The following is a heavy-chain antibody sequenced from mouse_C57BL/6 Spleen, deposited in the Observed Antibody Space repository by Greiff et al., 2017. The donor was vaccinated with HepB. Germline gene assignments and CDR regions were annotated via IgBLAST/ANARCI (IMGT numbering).Heavy chain of an antibody. Sequence: VQLQQSGAELVKPGASVKISCKASGYAFSSYWMNWVKQRPGKGLEWIGQIYPGDGDTNYNGKFKGKATLTADKSSSTAYMQLSSLTSEDSAVYFWARDGGNYLAWFAYWGQGTLVTVSA. J-gene: IGHJ3*01. V-gene: IGHV1-80*01. D-gene: IGHD1-1*02. CDR1: GYAFSSYW. CDR2: IYPGDGDT. CDR3: ARDGGNYLAWFAY.